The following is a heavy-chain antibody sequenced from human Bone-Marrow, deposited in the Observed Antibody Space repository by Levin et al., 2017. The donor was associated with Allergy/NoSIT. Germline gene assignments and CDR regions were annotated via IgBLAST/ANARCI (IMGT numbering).Heavy chain of an antibody. CDR1: GGSISSHY. J-gene: IGHJ4*02. Sequence: SETLSLTCTVSGGSISSHYWSWIRQPPGKGLEWIGHVYYSGSTNYNPYFKNRVTTSVDTSKNQFSLKLSSVTAADTAVYYCARETAVDYGDRLCDFWGQGTLVNVSS. CDR3: ARETAVDYGDRLCDF. V-gene: IGHV4-59*11. D-gene: IGHD4-17*01. CDR2: VYYSGST.